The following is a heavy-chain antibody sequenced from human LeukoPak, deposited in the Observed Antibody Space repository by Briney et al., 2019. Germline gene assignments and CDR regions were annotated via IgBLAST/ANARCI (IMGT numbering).Heavy chain of an antibody. D-gene: IGHD1-26*01. CDR2: ISGSGSTM. CDR1: GFTFSDYY. V-gene: IGHV3-11*01. J-gene: IGHJ4*02. CDR3: ARTGAGESFDY. Sequence: GGSLRLSCAASGFTFSDYYMNWVRQAPGKGLEWVSYISGSGSTMYYADSVKGRFTISRDNAKNSLYLQMNSLRAEDTAVYYCARTGAGESFDYWGQGTLVTVSP.